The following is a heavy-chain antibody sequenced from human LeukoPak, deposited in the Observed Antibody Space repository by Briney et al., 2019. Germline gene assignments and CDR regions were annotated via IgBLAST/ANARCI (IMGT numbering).Heavy chain of an antibody. CDR2: ISYDGSNK. V-gene: IGHV3-30*07. CDR3: ARDTLIAVAGTYYYYGMDV. CDR1: GFTFSSYA. J-gene: IGHJ6*02. Sequence: HPGGSLRLSCAASGFTFSSYAMHWVRQAPGKGLEWVAVISYDGSNKYYADSVKGRFTISRDNSKNTLYLQMNSLRAEDTAVYYCARDTLIAVAGTYYYYGMDVWGQGTTVTVSS. D-gene: IGHD6-19*01.